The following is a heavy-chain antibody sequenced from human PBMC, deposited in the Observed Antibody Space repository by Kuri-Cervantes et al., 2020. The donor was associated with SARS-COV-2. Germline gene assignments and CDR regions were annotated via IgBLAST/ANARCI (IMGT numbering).Heavy chain of an antibody. CDR1: GYTFTSYD. Sequence: ASVKVSCKASGYTFTSYDINWVRQATGQGLEWMGWMNPNSGNTGYAQKFQGRVTMTRNMSTSTVYMELSSLRSEDTAVYYCARSQGPEWFPHSFDYWGQGTLVTVSS. CDR2: MNPNSGNT. V-gene: IGHV1-8*01. CDR3: ARSQGPEWFPHSFDY. J-gene: IGHJ4*02. D-gene: IGHD3-3*01.